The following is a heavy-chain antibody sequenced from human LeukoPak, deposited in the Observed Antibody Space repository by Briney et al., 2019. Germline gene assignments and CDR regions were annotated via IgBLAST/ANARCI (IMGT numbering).Heavy chain of an antibody. V-gene: IGHV3-11*04. CDR2: ISSSGSTI. J-gene: IGHJ6*04. Sequence: GTLSLTCAVYGGSFSGFHWSWIRQPPGKGLEWVSYISSSGSTIYYADSVKGRFTISRDNAKNSLYLQMNSLRAEDTAVYYCAELGITMIGGVWGKGTTVTISS. CDR3: AELGITMIGGV. CDR1: GGSFSGFH. D-gene: IGHD3-10*02.